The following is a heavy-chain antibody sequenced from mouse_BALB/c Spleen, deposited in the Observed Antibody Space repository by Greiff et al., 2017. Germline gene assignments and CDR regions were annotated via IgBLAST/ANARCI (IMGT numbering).Heavy chain of an antibody. CDR2: IWWNDDK. CDR3: ARIVGNRFAY. D-gene: IGHD2-1*01. CDR1: GFSLSTSGMS. V-gene: IGHV8-8*01. J-gene: IGHJ3*01. Sequence: QVQLKESGPGILQPSQTLSLTCSFSGFSLSTSGMSVGWIRQPSGKGLEWLAHIWWNDDKYYNPALKSRLTISKDTSNNQVFLKIASVVTADTATYYCARIVGNRFAYWGQGTLVTVSA.